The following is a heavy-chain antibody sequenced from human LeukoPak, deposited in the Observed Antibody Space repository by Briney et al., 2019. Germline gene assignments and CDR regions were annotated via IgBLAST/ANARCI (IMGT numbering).Heavy chain of an antibody. Sequence: GGSLRLSCAASGFTFSSYAMSWVRQAPGKGLEWVSAISGSGGSTYYADSVKGRFTISRDNSKNTLYLQMNSLRAEDTAVYYCAKGREGWNDAPVDYWGQETLVTVSS. CDR3: AKGREGWNDAPVDY. J-gene: IGHJ4*02. CDR2: ISGSGGST. V-gene: IGHV3-23*01. D-gene: IGHD1-1*01. CDR1: GFTFSSYA.